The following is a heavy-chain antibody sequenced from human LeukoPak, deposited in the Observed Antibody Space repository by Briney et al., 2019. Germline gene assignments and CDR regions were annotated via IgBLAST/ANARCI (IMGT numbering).Heavy chain of an antibody. J-gene: IGHJ4*02. Sequence: SETLSLTCTVSGGSISSGDYYWSWIRHPPGKGLEWIGYIYYSGSTYYNPSLKSRVTISVDTSKNQFSLKLSSVTAADTAVYYCARGWVNYSTFDYWGQGTLVTVSS. CDR2: IYYSGST. D-gene: IGHD2-15*01. V-gene: IGHV4-30-4*01. CDR3: ARGWVNYSTFDY. CDR1: GGSISSGDYY.